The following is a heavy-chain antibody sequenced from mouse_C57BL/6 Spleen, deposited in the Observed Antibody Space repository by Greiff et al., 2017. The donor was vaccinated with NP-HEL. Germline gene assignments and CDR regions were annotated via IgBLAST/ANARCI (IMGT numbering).Heavy chain of an antibody. Sequence: QVQLQQPGAELVKPGASVKMSCEASGYTFTSYWITWVKQRPGQGLEWIGDIYPGSGSTNYNEKFKSKATLTVDTSSSTAYMQLSSLTSEDSAVYYCARQGGTDWYFDVWGTGTTVTVSS. CDR3: ARQGGTDWYFDV. CDR1: GYTFTSYW. V-gene: IGHV1-55*01. J-gene: IGHJ1*03. D-gene: IGHD4-1*01. CDR2: IYPGSGST.